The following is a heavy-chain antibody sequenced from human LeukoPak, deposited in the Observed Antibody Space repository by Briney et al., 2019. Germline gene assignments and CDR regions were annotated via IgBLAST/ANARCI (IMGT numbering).Heavy chain of an antibody. D-gene: IGHD1-14*01. CDR2: INPDSGGS. CDR1: GYTFTNYH. J-gene: IGHJ4*02. V-gene: IGHV1-2*02. Sequence: GASVKVSCKASGYTFTNYHIHWVRQAPGQGPEWMGWINPDSGGSEYGQKFQGRVTFTSDTSSTTIYMEVRSLKSDDTAVYYCARDMTGGIWARATSFDHWGQGTLVTVSS. CDR3: ARDMTGGIWARATSFDH.